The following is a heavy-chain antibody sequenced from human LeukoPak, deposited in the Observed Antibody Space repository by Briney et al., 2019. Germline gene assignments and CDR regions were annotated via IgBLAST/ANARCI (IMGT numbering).Heavy chain of an antibody. D-gene: IGHD4-17*01. CDR2: IYYSGST. J-gene: IGHJ5*02. CDR1: GGSISSSSYY. Sequence: PSETLSLTCTVSGGSISSSSYYWGWIRQPPGKGPEWIGSIYYSGSTYYNPSLKSRVTISVDTSKNQFSLKLSSVTAADTAVYYCARLLYDGDYLWGQGTLVTVSS. CDR3: ARLLYDGDYL. V-gene: IGHV4-39*01.